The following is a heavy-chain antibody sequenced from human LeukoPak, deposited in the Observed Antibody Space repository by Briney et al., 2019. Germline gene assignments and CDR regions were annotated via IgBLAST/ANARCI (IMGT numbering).Heavy chain of an antibody. CDR3: ARGARLTMVRGVIRYYYMDV. V-gene: IGHV3-53*01. J-gene: IGHJ6*03. CDR2: IYIGGST. Sequence: GGSLRLSCAASGVTVSSNYMSWVRQAPGKGLEWVSVIYIGGSTYYAGSVKGRFTISRDNSKNTVYLQMNILRAEDTAVYYCARGARLTMVRGVIRYYYMDVWGKGTTVTISS. CDR1: GVTVSSNY. D-gene: IGHD3-10*01.